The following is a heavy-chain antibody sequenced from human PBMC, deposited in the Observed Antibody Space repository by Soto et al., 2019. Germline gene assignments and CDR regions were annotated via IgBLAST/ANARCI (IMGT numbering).Heavy chain of an antibody. V-gene: IGHV3-64D*06. CDR3: VKAAAGYYYDSSGYSSNLPYWNV. D-gene: IGHD3-22*01. Sequence: GGSLRLSCSASGFTFSSYAMHWVRQAPGKGLEYVSAISSNGGSTYYADSVKGRFTISRDNSKNTLYLQMSSLRAEDTAVYYCVKAAAGYYYDSSGYSSNLPYWNVWGQGTTVTVSS. J-gene: IGHJ6*02. CDR2: ISSNGGST. CDR1: GFTFSSYA.